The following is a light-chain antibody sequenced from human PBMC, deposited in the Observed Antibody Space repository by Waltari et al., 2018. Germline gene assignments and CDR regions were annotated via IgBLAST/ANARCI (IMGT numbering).Light chain of an antibody. CDR3: CSYAGSYTFV. CDR2: DVS. V-gene: IGLV2-11*01. CDR1: SSDVGGYNS. Sequence: QSALTQPRSVSGSPGQSVTISCTGTSSDVGGYNSVSWYQQHLGKAPELMFYDVSKRPSGVLDRFSGSKPGNTASLTISGLQAEEEADYYCCSYAGSYTFVFGTGTKVTVL. J-gene: IGLJ1*01.